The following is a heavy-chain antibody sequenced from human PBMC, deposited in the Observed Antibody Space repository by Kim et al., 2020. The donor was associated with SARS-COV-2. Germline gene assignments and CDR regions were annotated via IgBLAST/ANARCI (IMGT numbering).Heavy chain of an antibody. D-gene: IGHD6-13*01. Sequence: GGSLRLSCSASGFTFSSYAMHWVRQAPGKGLEYVSAISSNGGSTYYADSVKGRFTISRDNSKNTLYLQMSSLRAEDTAVYYCHNPFPRIAAAEYYYYGMDVWGQGTTVTVSS. J-gene: IGHJ6*02. CDR3: HNPFPRIAAAEYYYYGMDV. CDR1: GFTFSSYA. V-gene: IGHV3-64D*06. CDR2: ISSNGGST.